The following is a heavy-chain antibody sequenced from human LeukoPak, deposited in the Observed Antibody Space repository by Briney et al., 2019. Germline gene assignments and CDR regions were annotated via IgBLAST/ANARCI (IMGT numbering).Heavy chain of an antibody. D-gene: IGHD1-26*01. CDR3: ARGSGSYPFDY. CDR2: ISSSSSYI. V-gene: IGHV3-21*04. Sequence: PGGSLRLSCAASGLTFSSYSMNWVRQAPGKGLEWVSSISSSSSYIYYADSVKGRFTISRDNAKNSLYLQMSSLRAEDTALYYCARGSGSYPFDYWGQGTLVTVSS. J-gene: IGHJ4*02. CDR1: GLTFSSYS.